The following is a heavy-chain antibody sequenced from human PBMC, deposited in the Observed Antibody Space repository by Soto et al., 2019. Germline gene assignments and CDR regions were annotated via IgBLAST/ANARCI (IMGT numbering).Heavy chain of an antibody. CDR2: ISGSGGST. CDR1: GFTFSSYA. D-gene: IGHD3-10*01. Sequence: EVQRLEPGGGLVQPGGSLRLSCAASGFTFSSYAMSWVRQAPGKGLEWVSAISGSGGSTYYADSVKGRFTISRDNSKNTLYLQMNSLRAEDTAVYYCAKDYYGSGRKWFDPWGQGTLVTVSS. CDR3: AKDYYGSGRKWFDP. V-gene: IGHV3-23*01. J-gene: IGHJ5*02.